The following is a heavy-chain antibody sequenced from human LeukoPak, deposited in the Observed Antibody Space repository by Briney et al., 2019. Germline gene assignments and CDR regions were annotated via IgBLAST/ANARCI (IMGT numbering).Heavy chain of an antibody. CDR2: IYYSGST. J-gene: IGHJ3*02. D-gene: IGHD3-22*01. CDR3: ARGKTYYDISKDAFDI. Sequence: SETLSLTCTVSSGSISSYYWSWIRQPPGKGLEWIGYIYYSGSTNYNPSLKSRVTISVDTSKNQFSLKLSSVTAADTAVYYCARGKTYYDISKDAFDIWGQGTMVTVSS. CDR1: SGSISSYY. V-gene: IGHV4-59*01.